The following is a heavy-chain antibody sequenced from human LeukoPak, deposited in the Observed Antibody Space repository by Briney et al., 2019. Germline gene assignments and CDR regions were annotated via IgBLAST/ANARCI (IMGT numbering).Heavy chain of an antibody. J-gene: IGHJ4*02. CDR2: IKQDGSEK. V-gene: IGHV3-7*01. Sequence: GGSLRLSCAASGFTFSSYWMSWVRQAPGKGLEWVANIKQDGSEKYYVDSVKGRFTISRDNAKNSLYLQMNSLRAEDTAVYYCARTFDYGGNPGYFDYWGQGTLVTVSS. D-gene: IGHD4-23*01. CDR1: GFTFSSYW. CDR3: ARTFDYGGNPGYFDY.